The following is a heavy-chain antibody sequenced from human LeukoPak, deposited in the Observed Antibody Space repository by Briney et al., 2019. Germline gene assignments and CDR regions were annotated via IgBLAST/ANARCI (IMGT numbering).Heavy chain of an antibody. CDR2: IKSKTDGGTT. Sequence: PGGSLRLSCVASGFIFSNAWMSWVRQAPGKGLEWVGRIKSKTDGGTTDYAAPVKDRFTISRDDSKNTLYLQMNSLNTEDTAVYYCLRITAAGVNDYWGQGTPVTVSS. J-gene: IGHJ4*02. V-gene: IGHV3-15*01. CDR3: LRITAAGVNDY. D-gene: IGHD6-13*01. CDR1: GFIFSNAW.